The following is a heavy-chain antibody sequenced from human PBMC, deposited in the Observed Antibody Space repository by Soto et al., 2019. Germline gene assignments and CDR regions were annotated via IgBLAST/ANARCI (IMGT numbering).Heavy chain of an antibody. J-gene: IGHJ5*02. D-gene: IGHD6-19*01. CDR1: GGYISSSSYY. V-gene: IGHV4-39*01. CDR3: ARHGSSGWELSWFDP. Sequence: SSETPSLTSTLSGGYISSSSYYWGWVRPPPGKGLEWIGSIYYSGSTYYNPSLKSRVTISVDTSKNQFSLKLSSVTAADTAVYYCARHGSSGWELSWFDPWGQGTLVTVSS. CDR2: IYYSGST.